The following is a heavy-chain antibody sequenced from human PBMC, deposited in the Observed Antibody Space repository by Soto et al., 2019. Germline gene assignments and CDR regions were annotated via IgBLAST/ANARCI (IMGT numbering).Heavy chain of an antibody. Sequence: SETLSLTCAVYGGSFSGYYWSWIRQPPGKGLEWIGEINHSGSTNYNPSLKSRVTISVDTSKNQFSLTLSSVTAADTAVYYCARGASSYCVGGSGYSKRFDYWGQGTLVTVSS. V-gene: IGHV4-34*01. CDR1: GGSFSGYY. D-gene: IGHD2-15*01. CDR2: INHSGST. J-gene: IGHJ4*02. CDR3: ARGASSYCVGGSGYSKRFDY.